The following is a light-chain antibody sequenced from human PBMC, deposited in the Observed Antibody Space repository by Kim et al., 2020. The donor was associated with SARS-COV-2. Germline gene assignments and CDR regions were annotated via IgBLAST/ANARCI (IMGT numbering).Light chain of an antibody. Sequence: PGERATLSCRASRSVSSYLAWYQHKPGQAPRLLIYGASYSASDTPGRFSASGSGTDYTLTISSFEPEDSAVYYCQQRSNWPLTFGPGTKVDI. J-gene: IGKJ3*01. CDR1: RSVSSY. CDR3: QQRSNWPLT. V-gene: IGKV3-11*01. CDR2: GAS.